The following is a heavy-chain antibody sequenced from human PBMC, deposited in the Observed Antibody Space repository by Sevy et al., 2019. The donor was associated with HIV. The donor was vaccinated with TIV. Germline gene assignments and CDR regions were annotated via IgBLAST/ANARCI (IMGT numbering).Heavy chain of an antibody. CDR1: GYTFTSYA. D-gene: IGHD3-16*02. V-gene: IGHV1-3*01. CDR3: ARGGGLGELSLPNDY. CDR2: INAGNGNT. J-gene: IGHJ4*02. Sequence: ASVKVSCKASGYTFTSYAMHWVRQAPGQRLEWMGWINAGNGNTKYSQKFQGRVTITRDTSASTAYMELCSLRSEDTAVYYCARGGGLGELSLPNDYWGQGTMVTVSS.